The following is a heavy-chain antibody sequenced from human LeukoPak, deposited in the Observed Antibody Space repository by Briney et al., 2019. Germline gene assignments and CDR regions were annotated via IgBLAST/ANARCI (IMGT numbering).Heavy chain of an antibody. CDR3: AKHEALVHGFDY. J-gene: IGHJ4*02. CDR1: GFTFSSYA. V-gene: IGHV3-23*01. D-gene: IGHD2-8*01. Sequence: PGGSLRLSCAASGFTFSSYAMSWVRQAPGKWLEWVSAISGSGGSTYYADSVKGRFTISRDNSKNTLYLQMNSLRAEDTAVYYCAKHEALVHGFDYWGQGTLVTVSS. CDR2: ISGSGGST.